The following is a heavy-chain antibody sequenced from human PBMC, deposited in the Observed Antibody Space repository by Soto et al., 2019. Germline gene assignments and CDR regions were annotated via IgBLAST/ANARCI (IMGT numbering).Heavy chain of an antibody. V-gene: IGHV3-21*04. CDR3: ARSRSHWLSSDS. CDR1: GFTFSNYG. J-gene: IGHJ4*02. D-gene: IGHD3-9*01. CDR2: ISSGSAYT. Sequence: EVQLVESGGGRVKPGGSLRLSCAASGFTFSNYGMNWVRQAPGKGLEWVSFISSGSAYTYVADSVKGRFIISRDNAKDSVYLQMNSLRDDDTAIYYCARSRSHWLSSDSWGQGTLVTVSS.